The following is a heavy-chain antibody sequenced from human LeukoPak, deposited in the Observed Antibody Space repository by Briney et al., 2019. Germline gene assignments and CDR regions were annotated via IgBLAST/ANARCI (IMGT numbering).Heavy chain of an antibody. D-gene: IGHD1-7*01. CDR3: ATLTGTTSVFFDY. V-gene: IGHV4-59*01. CDR1: GGSISSYY. CDR2: IYYSGST. J-gene: IGHJ4*02. Sequence: SETLSLTCTVSGGSISSYYWSWIRQPPGKGLEWIGYIYYSGSTNYDPSLKSRVTISVDTSKNQFSLKLSSVTAADTAVYYCATLTGTTSVFFDYWGQGTLVTVSS.